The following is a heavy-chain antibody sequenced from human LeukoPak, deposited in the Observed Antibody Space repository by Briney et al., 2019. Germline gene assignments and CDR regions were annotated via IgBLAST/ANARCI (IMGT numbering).Heavy chain of an antibody. J-gene: IGHJ4*02. CDR3: ARGGGYYDSSGVIDY. V-gene: IGHV4-39*07. CDR1: GGSISSSSFY. CDR2: IYYSGST. D-gene: IGHD3-22*01. Sequence: SETLSLTCTVSGGSISSSSFYWGWIRQPPGKGLEWIGSIYYSGSTYYNPSFKSRVTISVDTSKNQFSLKLSSVTAADTAVYYCARGGGYYDSSGVIDYWGQGTLVTVSS.